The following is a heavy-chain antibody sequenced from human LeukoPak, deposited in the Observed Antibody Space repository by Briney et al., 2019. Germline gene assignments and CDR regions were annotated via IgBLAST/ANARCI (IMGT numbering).Heavy chain of an antibody. J-gene: IGHJ4*02. CDR3: ARASAVAGTFSY. Sequence: GGSLRLSCAASGFTVSSNYMSWVRKAPGKGLVWVSVIYSGGSTYYADSVKGRFTISRDNSKNTLYLQMNSLRAEDTAVYYCARASAVAGTFSYWGQGTLVTVSS. D-gene: IGHD6-19*01. V-gene: IGHV3-53*01. CDR1: GFTVSSNY. CDR2: IYSGGST.